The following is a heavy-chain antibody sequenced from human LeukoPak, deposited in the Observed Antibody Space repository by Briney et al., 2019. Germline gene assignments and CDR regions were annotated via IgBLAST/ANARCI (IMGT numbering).Heavy chain of an antibody. CDR2: VDTRGGRA. CDR3: ARVIGHCNSVRCGEYYCAF. J-gene: IGHJ4*02. D-gene: IGHD2/OR15-2a*01. CDR1: GYTFTSYY. V-gene: IGHV1-46*01. Sequence: GASVKVSCKTSGYTFTSYYIHWVRHAPGQGLVWMGTVDTRGGRATYAREFHGRVTLTRDTSTSTVYMELCGLRSEDTAIYYTARVIGHCNSVRCGEYYCAFWRQGTVVTV.